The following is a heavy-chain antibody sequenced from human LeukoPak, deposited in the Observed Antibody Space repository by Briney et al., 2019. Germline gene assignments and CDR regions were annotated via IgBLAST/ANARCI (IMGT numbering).Heavy chain of an antibody. D-gene: IGHD5-18*01. J-gene: IGHJ3*02. Sequence: GGSLRLSCAASGFTFSSYGMSWVRQAPGKGLEWVSAISGNGGTTYYADSVKGRFTISRDNSKNTLYLQMNSLRAEDTAVYYCARSFGYGVDAFDIWGQGTMVTVSS. CDR3: ARSFGYGVDAFDI. CDR1: GFTFSSYG. V-gene: IGHV3-23*01. CDR2: ISGNGGTT.